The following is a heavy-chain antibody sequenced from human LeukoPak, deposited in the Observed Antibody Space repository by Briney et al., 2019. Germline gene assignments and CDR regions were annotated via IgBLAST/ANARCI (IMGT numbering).Heavy chain of an antibody. D-gene: IGHD3-3*01. Sequence: GGSLRLSCAASGFTFSSYAMHWVRQAPGKGLEWVAVISYDGSNKYYADSVKGRFTISRDNSKNTLYLQMNSLRAEDTAVYYCARDAPYYDFWSGYNPHYGMDVWGQGTTVTVSS. CDR1: GFTFSSYA. CDR2: ISYDGSNK. J-gene: IGHJ6*02. V-gene: IGHV3-30-3*01. CDR3: ARDAPYYDFWSGYNPHYGMDV.